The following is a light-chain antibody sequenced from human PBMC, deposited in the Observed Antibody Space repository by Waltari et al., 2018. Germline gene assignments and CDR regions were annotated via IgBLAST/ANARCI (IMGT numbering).Light chain of an antibody. J-gene: IGKJ1*01. CDR3: QQYVRLPVT. Sequence: EIVLTQSPVAVSLSPEERVTLSCRASQIVSRTLAWYQQKPGQAPRLLMYGAYIRASGTPDRFSGSGFGTDFSLTISRLEPEDFAVYYCQQYVRLPVTFGQGTKVENK. CDR1: QIVSRT. CDR2: GAY. V-gene: IGKV3-20*01.